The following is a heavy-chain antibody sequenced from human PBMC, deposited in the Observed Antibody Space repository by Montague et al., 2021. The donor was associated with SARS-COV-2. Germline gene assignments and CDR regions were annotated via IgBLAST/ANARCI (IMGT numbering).Heavy chain of an antibody. CDR2: IYTSGRT. CDR3: ARDSRTSGGGYWYHGLDV. D-gene: IGHD2-2*01. Sequence: SETLSLTCGVSGGSINSYYWSWIRQPAGKGLEWIGRIYTSGRTNHSPSLKSRVTISVDTSRNHLSLKLTSVTAADTAVYYCARDSRTSGGGYWYHGLDVWGQGTTVTVSS. J-gene: IGHJ6*02. CDR1: GGSINSYY. V-gene: IGHV4-4*07.